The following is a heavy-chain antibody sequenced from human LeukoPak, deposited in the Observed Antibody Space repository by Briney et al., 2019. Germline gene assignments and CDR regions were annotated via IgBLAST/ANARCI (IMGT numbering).Heavy chain of an antibody. CDR3: ARTSSIEQQLVHMDV. D-gene: IGHD6-13*01. CDR2: IYPGDSGT. V-gene: IGHV5-51*01. Sequence: GESLKISCKGSGYSFTSYWIGWVRQMPGKGLEWMGIIYPGDSGTRYSPSFQGQVTVSADKSISTAYLQWSSLKASDTAMYYCARTSSIEQQLVHMDVWGQGTTVTVSS. J-gene: IGHJ6*02. CDR1: GYSFTSYW.